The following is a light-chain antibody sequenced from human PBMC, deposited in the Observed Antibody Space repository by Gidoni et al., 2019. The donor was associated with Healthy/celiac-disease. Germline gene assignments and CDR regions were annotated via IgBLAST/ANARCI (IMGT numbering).Light chain of an antibody. J-gene: IGKJ1*01. V-gene: IGKV3-20*01. CDR1: QSVSSSY. Sequence: VTLSLSPGERATLSCRASQSVSSSYLAWYQQKPGQAPRLLIYGASSRATGIPDRFSGSGSGTDFTLTISRLEPEDFAVYYCQQYGSSPKTFXQXTKVEIK. CDR2: GAS. CDR3: QQYGSSPKT.